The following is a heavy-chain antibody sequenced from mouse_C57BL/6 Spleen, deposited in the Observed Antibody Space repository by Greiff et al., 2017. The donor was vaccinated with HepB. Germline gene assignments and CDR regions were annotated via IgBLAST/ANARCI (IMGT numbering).Heavy chain of an antibody. J-gene: IGHJ4*01. CDR3: AFTTVVATGAMDY. CDR2: IYPGDGDT. Sequence: QVHVKQSGAELVKPGASVKISCKASGYAFSSYWMNWVKQRPGKGLEWIGQIYPGDGDTNYNGKFKGKATLTADKSSSTAYMQLSSLTSEDSAVYFCAFTTVVATGAMDYWGQGTSVTVSS. CDR1: GYAFSSYW. V-gene: IGHV1-80*01. D-gene: IGHD1-1*01.